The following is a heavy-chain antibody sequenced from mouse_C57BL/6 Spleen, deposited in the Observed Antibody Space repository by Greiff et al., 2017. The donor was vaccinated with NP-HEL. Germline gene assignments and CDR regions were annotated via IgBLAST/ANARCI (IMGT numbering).Heavy chain of an antibody. CDR3: ARDGYPYYYAMDY. J-gene: IGHJ4*01. V-gene: IGHV5-17*01. CDR2: ISSGSSTI. CDR1: GFTFSDYG. D-gene: IGHD2-3*01. Sequence: EVKLVESGGGLVKPGGSLKLSCAASGFTFSDYGMHWVRQAPEKGLEWVAYISSGSSTIYYADTVKGRFTIPRDNAKNTLFLQMTSLRSEDTAMYYCARDGYPYYYAMDYWGQGTSVTVSS.